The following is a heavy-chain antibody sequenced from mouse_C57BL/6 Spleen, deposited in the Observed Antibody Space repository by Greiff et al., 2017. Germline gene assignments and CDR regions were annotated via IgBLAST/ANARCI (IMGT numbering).Heavy chain of an antibody. CDR2: IDPSDSYT. V-gene: IGHV1-50*01. D-gene: IGHD3-3*01. J-gene: IGHJ2*01. CDR3: ARGWRYY. CDR1: GYTFTSYW. Sequence: VQLQQPGAELVKPGASVKLSCKASGYTFTSYWMQWVKQRPGQGLEWIGEIDPSDSYTNYNQKFKGKATLTVDTSSSTAYMQLSSLTSEDSAVXDCARGWRYYWGQGTTLTVSS.